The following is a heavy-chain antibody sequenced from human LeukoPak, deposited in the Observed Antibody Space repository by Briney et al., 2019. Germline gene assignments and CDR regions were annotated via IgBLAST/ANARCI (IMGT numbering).Heavy chain of an antibody. CDR1: GGSIRNSDYY. D-gene: IGHD3-10*01. J-gene: IGHJ4*02. CDR2: IYYSGST. V-gene: IGHV4-39*07. CDR3: TRMPLWFGEADC. Sequence: SETLSLTCTVSGGSIRNSDYYWGWIRQPPGKGLEWIGSIYYSGSTYYNPSLKSRVTISLDTSKNQFSLRLTSVTAADTAVYYCTRMPLWFGEADCWGQGTLVTVSS.